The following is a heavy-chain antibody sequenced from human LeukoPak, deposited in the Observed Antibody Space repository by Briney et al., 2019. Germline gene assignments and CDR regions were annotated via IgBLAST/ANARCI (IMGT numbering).Heavy chain of an antibody. CDR2: IKQDGSEK. V-gene: IGHV3-7*01. CDR1: GFTFSSYW. Sequence: GGSLKLSCAASGFTFSSYWMSWVRQAPGKGLEWVANIKQDGSEKYYVDSVKGRFTISRDNAKNSLYLQMNSLRAEDTAVYYCARDESLRYFDWLSLDYWGQGTLVTVSS. D-gene: IGHD3-9*01. J-gene: IGHJ4*02. CDR3: ARDESLRYFDWLSLDY.